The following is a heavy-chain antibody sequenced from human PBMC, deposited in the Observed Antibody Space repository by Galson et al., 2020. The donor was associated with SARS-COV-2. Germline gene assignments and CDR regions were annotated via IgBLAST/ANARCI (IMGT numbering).Heavy chain of an antibody. CDR2: ITHSGSA. D-gene: IGHD2-15*01. CDR1: GESFSGYY. V-gene: IGHV4-34*01. CDR3: ARRNRYCRGNSGRNWFDP. J-gene: IGHJ5*02. Sequence: SETLSLTCAVYGESFSGYYWTWIRHPPEPGLEWIGEITHSGSATSNATIKRRVTISVDTSKNQFSLNLNSVTAADTAIYYCARRNRYCRGNSGRNWFDPWGQGTLVTVSS.